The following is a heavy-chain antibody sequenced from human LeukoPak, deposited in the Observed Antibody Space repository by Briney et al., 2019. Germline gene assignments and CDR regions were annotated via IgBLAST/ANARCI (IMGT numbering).Heavy chain of an antibody. V-gene: IGHV4-34*01. CDR2: INHSGST. CDR3: ARHRYYYGSGSYGY. Sequence: SETLSLTCAVYGGSFIGYYWSWIRQPPGKGLEWIGEINHSGSTNYNPSLKSRVTISVDTSKNQFSLKLSSVTAADTAVYYCARHRYYYGSGSYGYWGQGTLVTVSS. CDR1: GGSFIGYY. D-gene: IGHD3-10*01. J-gene: IGHJ4*02.